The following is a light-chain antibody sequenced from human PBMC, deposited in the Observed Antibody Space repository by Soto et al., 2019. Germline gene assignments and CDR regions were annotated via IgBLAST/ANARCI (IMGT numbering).Light chain of an antibody. J-gene: IGLJ1*01. CDR1: SSDVGGSDH. Sequence: QSALTQPASVSDSPGQSIAISCTGSSSDVGGSDHVSWYQKHPGKAPKLMISEVTNRPSGVSDRFSGSKSGNTASLTISGLQAEDEADYYCSSYTATGTYVFGTGTKLTVL. CDR3: SSYTATGTYV. CDR2: EVT. V-gene: IGLV2-14*01.